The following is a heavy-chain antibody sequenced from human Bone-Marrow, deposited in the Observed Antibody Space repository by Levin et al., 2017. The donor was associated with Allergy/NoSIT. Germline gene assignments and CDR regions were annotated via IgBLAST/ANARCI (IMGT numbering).Heavy chain of an antibody. J-gene: IGHJ6*02. V-gene: IGHV3-30*04. CDR1: GFTFSSYA. CDR2: ISYDGSNK. Sequence: GESLKISCAASGFTFSSYAMHWVRQAPGKGLEWVAVISYDGSNKYYADSVKGRFTISRDNSKNTLYLQMNSLRAEDTAVYYCARDHLRRTRQLWLRPYYYYYYGMDVWGQGTTVTVSS. D-gene: IGHD5-18*01. CDR3: ARDHLRRTRQLWLRPYYYYYYGMDV.